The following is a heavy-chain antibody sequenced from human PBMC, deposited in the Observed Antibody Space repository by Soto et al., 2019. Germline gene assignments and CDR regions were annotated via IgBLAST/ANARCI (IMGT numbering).Heavy chain of an antibody. J-gene: IGHJ4*02. Sequence: GGSLRLSCAASGFTFSSYWMHWVRQGPGKGLVWASRINSDGSGTSYADSLKGRFTISRDNAKNTLYLQMDSLRVEDTAVYYCARGGTSYYYDSSGHRAKLDYWGQGALVTVSS. V-gene: IGHV3-74*01. D-gene: IGHD3-22*01. CDR3: ARGGTSYYYDSSGHRAKLDY. CDR1: GFTFSSYW. CDR2: INSDGSGT.